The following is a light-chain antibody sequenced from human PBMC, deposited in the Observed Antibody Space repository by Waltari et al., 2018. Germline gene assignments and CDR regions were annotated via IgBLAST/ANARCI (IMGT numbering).Light chain of an antibody. CDR3: QVWDANNDPGV. CDR2: YDR. V-gene: IGLV3-21*01. J-gene: IGLJ1*01. CDR1: NIESKS. Sequence: SYVLTQPPSVSVAPGETAPITCGGNNIESKSLHWYRQRPGQAPVPVDPYDRDRPSGFPERVSGSNSGNTATLTISRVEAGDEADYYCQVWDANNDPGVFGTGTEVTVL.